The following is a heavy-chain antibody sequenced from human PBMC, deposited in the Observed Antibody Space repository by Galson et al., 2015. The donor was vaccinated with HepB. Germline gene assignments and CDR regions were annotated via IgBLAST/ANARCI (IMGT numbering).Heavy chain of an antibody. J-gene: IGHJ4*02. CDR3: ARDSGNIHNLNTFDY. CDR2: IIPMFGTA. V-gene: IGHV1-69*13. D-gene: IGHD3-10*01. Sequence: SVKVSCKASGGTFSNYGIYWVRQAPGQGLDYMGGIIPMFGTANYAQKFQGRVTITADESTTTAYMELRSLGSEDTAVYYCARDSGNIHNLNTFDYWGQGTLVTVSS. CDR1: GGTFSNYG.